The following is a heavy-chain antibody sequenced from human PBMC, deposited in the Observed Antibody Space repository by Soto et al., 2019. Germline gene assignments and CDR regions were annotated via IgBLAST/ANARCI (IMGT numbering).Heavy chain of an antibody. CDR1: GGTFSSYA. V-gene: IGHV1-69*01. J-gene: IGHJ4*02. Sequence: QVQLVQSGAEVTKPRSSVKVSCKASGGTFSSYAISWVRQAPGQGLEWMGGIIPIFGTANYAQKFQGRVTITADESTSTAYMELSSLRSEETAVYYCAEGEQYYGSGSYYNGFDYWGQGTMVTVSS. D-gene: IGHD3-10*01. CDR3: AEGEQYYGSGSYYNGFDY. CDR2: IIPIFGTA.